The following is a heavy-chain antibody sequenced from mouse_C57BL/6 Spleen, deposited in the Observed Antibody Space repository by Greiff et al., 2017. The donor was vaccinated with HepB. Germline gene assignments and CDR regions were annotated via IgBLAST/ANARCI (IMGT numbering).Heavy chain of an antibody. Sequence: EVKLVESVAELVRPGASVKLSCTASGFNIKNTYMHWVKQRPEQGLEWIGRIDPANGNTKYAPKFQGKATITADTSSNTAYLQLSSLTSEDTAIYYCARDSSYRPWFAYWGQGTLVTVSA. J-gene: IGHJ3*01. V-gene: IGHV14-3*01. CDR2: IDPANGNT. D-gene: IGHD1-1*01. CDR3: ARDSSYRPWFAY. CDR1: GFNIKNTY.